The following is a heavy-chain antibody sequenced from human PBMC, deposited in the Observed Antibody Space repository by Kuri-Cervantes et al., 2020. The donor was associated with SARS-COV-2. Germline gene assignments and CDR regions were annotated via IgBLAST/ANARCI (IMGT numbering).Heavy chain of an antibody. J-gene: IGHJ4*02. D-gene: IGHD1-1*01. CDR1: GFFLSAYN. V-gene: IGHV3-48*01. Sequence: GESLKISCAASGFFLSAYNMNWVRQAPGRGLEWVSYISASSGRIYYADSVKGRFTISRDNARNSLYLQMNSLRAEDTAVYYCARETPRTGAYLDHCGQGTLVTVSS. CDR2: ISASSGRI. CDR3: ARETPRTGAYLDH.